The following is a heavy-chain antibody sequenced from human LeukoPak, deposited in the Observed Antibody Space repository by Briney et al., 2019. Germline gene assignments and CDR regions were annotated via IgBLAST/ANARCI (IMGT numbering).Heavy chain of an antibody. CDR2: IYYSGST. Sequence: PSETLSLTCTVSGGSVSSGSYYWSWIRQPPGKGLEWIGYIYYSGSTNYNPSLKSRVTISVDTSKNQFSLKLSSVTAADTAVYYCARAPRFCSGGSCYSLFVAFDIWGQGTMVTVSS. CDR1: GGSVSSGSYY. V-gene: IGHV4-61*01. CDR3: ARAPRFCSGGSCYSLFVAFDI. D-gene: IGHD2-15*01. J-gene: IGHJ3*02.